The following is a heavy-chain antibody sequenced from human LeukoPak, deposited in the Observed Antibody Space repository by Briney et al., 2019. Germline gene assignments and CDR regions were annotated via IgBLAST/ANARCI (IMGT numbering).Heavy chain of an antibody. CDR3: ARDWELGH. Sequence: PSETLSLTCTVSGGSIGNFFWSWIRQSPGEGLEWIGFIYENGRTSYNPSLRSRVTISVDMSKNQFSLRLTSMTAADTAVYYCARDWELGHWGRGILVTVTS. J-gene: IGHJ4*02. D-gene: IGHD1-26*01. V-gene: IGHV4-59*01. CDR2: IYENGRT. CDR1: GGSIGNFF.